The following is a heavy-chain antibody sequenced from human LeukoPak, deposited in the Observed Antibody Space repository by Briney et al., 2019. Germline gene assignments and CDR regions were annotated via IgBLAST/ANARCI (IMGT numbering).Heavy chain of an antibody. D-gene: IGHD3-16*01. CDR2: ISGSGGST. CDR3: AKDLRGGEAYFDY. J-gene: IGHJ4*02. Sequence: GGSLRLSCAASGFTFSSYAMSWVRQAPGKGLEWVSAISGSGGSTYYADSVKGRFTISRDNSNNTLYLQMNILRAEDRAVYYCAKDLRGGEAYFDYWGQGALVTVSS. CDR1: GFTFSSYA. V-gene: IGHV3-23*01.